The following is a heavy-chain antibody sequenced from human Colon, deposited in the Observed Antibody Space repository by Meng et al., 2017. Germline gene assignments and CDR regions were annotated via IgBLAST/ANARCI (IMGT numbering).Heavy chain of an antibody. V-gene: IGHV3-15*01. CDR3: TTDGRYGGTLDY. Sequence: GGSLRLSCAASGFTFSNAYMSWVRQAPGKGLEWVGRIKIKTDGGTTDYAAPVTGRFSISRDDSKNTLYLQMNSPKTEDTAVYYCTTDGRYGGTLDYWGQGTLVTVSS. J-gene: IGHJ4*02. CDR2: IKIKTDGGTT. CDR1: GFTFSNAY. D-gene: IGHD4-23*01.